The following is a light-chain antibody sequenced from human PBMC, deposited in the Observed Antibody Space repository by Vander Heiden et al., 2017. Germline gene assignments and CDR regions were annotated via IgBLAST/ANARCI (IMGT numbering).Light chain of an antibody. J-gene: IGLJ1*01. CDR1: NLGSKN. CDR3: QVWDSSTHV. V-gene: IGLV3-9*01. CDR2: RDS. Sequence: SYELTQSLSVSVALGQTARIALRGNNLGSKNVHWYQQKSGQAPVLVIYRDSVRPSGVPERFSGSNSGNTATLTISRAQAGDEADYYCQVWDSSTHVFGTGTKVTVL.